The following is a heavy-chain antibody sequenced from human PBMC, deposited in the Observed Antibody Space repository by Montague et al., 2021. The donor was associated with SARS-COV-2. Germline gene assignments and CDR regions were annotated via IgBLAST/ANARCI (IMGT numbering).Heavy chain of an antibody. CDR1: GGSFSGYY. V-gene: IGHV4-34*01. J-gene: IGHJ6*02. CDR3: ARVRYYGSGTSLGMDA. Sequence: SETLSLTCAVYGGSFSGYYWSWIRQPPGKGLEWIGEINHSGSANYNPFLKSRVTISVDTSKNQFSLKLSSVTAADTAVYYCARVRYYGSGTSLGMDAWGQGTTVTVSS. D-gene: IGHD3-10*01. CDR2: INHSGSA.